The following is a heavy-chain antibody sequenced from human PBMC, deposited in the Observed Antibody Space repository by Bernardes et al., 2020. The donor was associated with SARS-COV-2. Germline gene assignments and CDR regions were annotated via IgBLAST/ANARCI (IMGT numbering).Heavy chain of an antibody. CDR2: INPNSGGT. Sequence: SVYVSRNASGYTFTGYYMHWVRHAPVQGREWMGWINPNSGGTNYAQKFQGWVTMTRDTSISTAYMELSRLRSDDTAVYYCARDLRGVLPSNYYYYGMDVWGQGTTVTVSS. CDR1: GYTFTGYY. V-gene: IGHV1-2*04. CDR3: ARDLRGVLPSNYYYYGMDV. J-gene: IGHJ6*02. D-gene: IGHD2-2*01.